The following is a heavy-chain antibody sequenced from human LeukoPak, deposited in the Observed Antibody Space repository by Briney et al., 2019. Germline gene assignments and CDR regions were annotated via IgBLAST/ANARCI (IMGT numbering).Heavy chain of an antibody. D-gene: IGHD1-7*01. V-gene: IGHV4-39*01. CDR1: GGSINSSHYH. J-gene: IGHJ4*02. CDR3: ARLDWNYDVY. CDR2: IYYSGGT. Sequence: SETLSLTCTVSGGSINSSHYHWGWIRQPPGKRLEWIGNIYYSGGTYYNPSLESRVTLSIDTSKNQFSLKLTYVPAADTAVYYWARLDWNYDVYWGQGSLVTVSS.